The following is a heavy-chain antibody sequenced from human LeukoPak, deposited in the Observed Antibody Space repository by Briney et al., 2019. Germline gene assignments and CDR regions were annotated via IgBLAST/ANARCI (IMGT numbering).Heavy chain of an antibody. CDR1: GDSIRSYY. CDR3: ARDRISGSSVSYFDF. D-gene: IGHD1-26*01. CDR2: IYYSGST. J-gene: IGHJ4*02. Sequence: SETLPLTCTVSGDSIRSYYWSWIRQPPGKGLEWIGYIYYSGSTNYNPSLKSRVTISVDTSKNRFSLKLSSVTAADTAVYYCARDRISGSSVSYFDFWGQGTLVTVSS. V-gene: IGHV4-59*01.